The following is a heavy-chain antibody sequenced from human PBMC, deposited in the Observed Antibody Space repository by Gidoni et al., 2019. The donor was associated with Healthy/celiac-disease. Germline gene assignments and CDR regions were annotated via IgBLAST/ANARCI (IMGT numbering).Heavy chain of an antibody. CDR3: ATGPGSSGWYRGGAFDI. CDR1: GGTFSSYT. V-gene: IGHV1-69*02. CDR2: IIPILGIA. J-gene: IGHJ3*02. Sequence: QVQLVQSGAEVKKPGSSVKVSCKASGGTFSSYTISRVRQAPGQGLEWMGRIIPILGIANYAQKFQGRVTITADKSTSTAYMELSSLRSEDTAVYYCATGPGSSGWYRGGAFDIWGQGTMVTVSS. D-gene: IGHD6-19*01.